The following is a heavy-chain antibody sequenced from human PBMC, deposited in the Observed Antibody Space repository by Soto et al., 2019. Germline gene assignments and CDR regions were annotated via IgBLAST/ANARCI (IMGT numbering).Heavy chain of an antibody. Sequence: EVQLLESGGGLVQPGGSLRLSCAASGFTFSSYAMSWVHQAPGKGLEWVSAISGSGGSTYYADSVKGRFTISRDNSKNALYLQMNSLRAEDTAVYYCAKENGYSSSWFEFDYWGQGTLVTVSS. J-gene: IGHJ4*02. D-gene: IGHD6-13*01. V-gene: IGHV3-23*01. CDR3: AKENGYSSSWFEFDY. CDR2: ISGSGGST. CDR1: GFTFSSYA.